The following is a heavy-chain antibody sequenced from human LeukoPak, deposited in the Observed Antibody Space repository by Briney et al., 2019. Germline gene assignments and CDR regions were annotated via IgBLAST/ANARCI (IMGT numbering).Heavy chain of an antibody. J-gene: IGHJ5*01. CDR2: MNPNSGNT. D-gene: IGHD3-3*01. V-gene: IGHV1-8*02. Sequence: GASVKVSCKASGYTFTSYYMHWVRQATGQGLEWMGWMNPNSGNTGYAQKFQGRVTMTRNTSISTAYMELSSLRSEDTAVYYCARGLRDYDFWSGYYYNWFDPWGQGTLVTVSS. CDR1: GYTFTSYY. CDR3: ARGLRDYDFWSGYYYNWFDP.